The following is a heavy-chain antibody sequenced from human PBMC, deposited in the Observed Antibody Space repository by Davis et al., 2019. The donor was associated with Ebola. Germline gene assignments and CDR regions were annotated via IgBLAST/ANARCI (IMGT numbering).Heavy chain of an antibody. D-gene: IGHD1-7*01. V-gene: IGHV3-30-3*01. Sequence: GESLKISCAASGFTFSSYAMHWVRQAPGKGLEWVAVISYDGSNKYYADSVKGRFTISRDNSKNTLYLQMNSLRAEDTAVYYCARGGSDWNYWRGYFDYWGQGTLVTVSS. J-gene: IGHJ4*02. CDR1: GFTFSSYA. CDR2: ISYDGSNK. CDR3: ARGGSDWNYWRGYFDY.